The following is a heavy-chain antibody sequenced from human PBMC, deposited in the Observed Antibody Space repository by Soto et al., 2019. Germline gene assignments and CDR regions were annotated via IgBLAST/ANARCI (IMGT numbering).Heavy chain of an antibody. J-gene: IGHJ4*02. CDR3: ASPATMISVI. D-gene: IGHD3-22*01. Sequence: EVQLVESGGGLVKPGGSLRLSCAASGFTFSSYSMNWVRQAPGKGLEWVSSISSSSSYIYYADSVKGRFTISRDNAKNSLYRQMNSLRAEDTAVYYCASPATMISVIWGQGTLVTVSS. CDR1: GFTFSSYS. V-gene: IGHV3-21*04. CDR2: ISSSSSYI.